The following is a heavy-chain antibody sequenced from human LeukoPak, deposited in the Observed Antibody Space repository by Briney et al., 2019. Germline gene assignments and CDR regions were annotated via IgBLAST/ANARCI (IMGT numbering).Heavy chain of an antibody. CDR3: AKARHAYYGSGSPRRGPIDY. D-gene: IGHD3-10*01. V-gene: IGHV3-23*01. CDR1: GFTFSNYV. J-gene: IGHJ4*02. Sequence: PGGSLRLSCAASGFTFSNYVMSWVRQAPGRGLEWVSGISGGGDKTYYADSVKGRFTISRDNSKNTLYLQMNSLRAEDTAVYYCAKARHAYYGSGSPRRGPIDYWGQGTLVTVSS. CDR2: ISGGGDKT.